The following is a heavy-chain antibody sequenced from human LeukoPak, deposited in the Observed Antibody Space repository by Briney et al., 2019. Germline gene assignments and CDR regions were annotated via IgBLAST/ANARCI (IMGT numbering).Heavy chain of an antibody. CDR2: VFYLGTT. CDR3: AQIPLWFGKDY. J-gene: IGHJ4*02. Sequence: SETLSLTCSVSGDSITRSNYYWGWIRQSPGKGLEWIANVFYLGTTTYNPSLRSRATISVDTSKNQFSLKLSSVTAADTAVYYCAQIPLWFGKDYWGQGTLVTVSS. CDR1: GDSITRSNYY. V-gene: IGHV4-39*07. D-gene: IGHD3-10*01.